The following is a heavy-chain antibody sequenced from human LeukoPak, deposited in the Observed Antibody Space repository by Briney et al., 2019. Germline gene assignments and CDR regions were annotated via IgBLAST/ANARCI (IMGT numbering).Heavy chain of an antibody. V-gene: IGHV3-23*01. CDR2: ISGSGGST. CDR3: AKSIFGVVIGNWFDP. CDR1: GFTFSSYA. Sequence: PGGSLRPSCAASGFTFSSYAMSWVRQAPGKGLEWVSAISGSGGSTYYADSVKGRFTISGDNSKNTLYLQMNSLRAEDTAVYYCAKSIFGVVIGNWFDPWGQGTLVTVSS. D-gene: IGHD3-3*01. J-gene: IGHJ5*02.